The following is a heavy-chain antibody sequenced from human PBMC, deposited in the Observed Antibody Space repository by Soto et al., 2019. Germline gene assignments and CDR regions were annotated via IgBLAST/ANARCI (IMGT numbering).Heavy chain of an antibody. CDR2: IYYSGST. CDR3: ARDFYESSAPISQRYYFED. V-gene: IGHV4-59*01. D-gene: IGHD3-22*01. CDR1: GGSIGSYH. J-gene: IGHJ4*02. Sequence: SETLSLTCTVSGGSIGSYHWSWIRQPPGKGLEWIGYIYYSGSTNYNPSLKSRVTISVDTSKNQFSLKLSSVTAADTAVYYCARDFYESSAPISQRYYFEDWGQGTQVTVSS.